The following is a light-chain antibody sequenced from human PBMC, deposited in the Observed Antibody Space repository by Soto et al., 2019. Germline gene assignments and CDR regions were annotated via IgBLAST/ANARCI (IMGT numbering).Light chain of an antibody. J-gene: IGKJ3*01. Sequence: EIVLTQSPATLSLSPGERATLSCRASQSVSSYLAWYQQKPGQAPRLLIYDASNRATGIPARFSGSGSGTDFTRTISSLEPEDFAVYYCQQRSNWHTFGPGTKVDI. V-gene: IGKV3-11*01. CDR1: QSVSSY. CDR2: DAS. CDR3: QQRSNWHT.